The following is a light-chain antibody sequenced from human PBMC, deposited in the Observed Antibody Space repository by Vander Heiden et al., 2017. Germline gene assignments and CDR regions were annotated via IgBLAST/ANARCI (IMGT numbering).Light chain of an antibody. CDR2: EVS. CDR3: SSYAGSNNWV. J-gene: IGLJ3*02. Sequence: QSALTQPPPASGSPGQSVTISCTGTSSDVGGYNYVSWYQQYPGKAPKLMIYEVSRRPSGVPDRFSGSKSGNTASLTVSGLQAEDEADYYCSSYAGSNNWVFGGGTKLTVL. CDR1: SSDVGGYNY. V-gene: IGLV2-8*01.